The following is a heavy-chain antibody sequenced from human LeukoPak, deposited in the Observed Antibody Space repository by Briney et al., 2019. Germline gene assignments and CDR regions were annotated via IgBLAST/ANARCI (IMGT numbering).Heavy chain of an antibody. CDR1: GGSISSGDYF. J-gene: IGHJ4*02. D-gene: IGHD3-16*01. CDR2: ISTSGST. Sequence: PSQTLSLTCTVSGGSISSGDYFCSWIRRPAGKGLEWIGRISTSGSTNYNPSLKSRVTISVDTSNNQFSLRLSSVTATDTAVYYCARCLGGRCDYFDYWGQGTLVTVSS. V-gene: IGHV4-61*02. CDR3: ARCLGGRCDYFDY.